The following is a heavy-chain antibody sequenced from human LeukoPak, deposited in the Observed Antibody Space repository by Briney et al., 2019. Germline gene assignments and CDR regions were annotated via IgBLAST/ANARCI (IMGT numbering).Heavy chain of an antibody. V-gene: IGHV3-23*01. J-gene: IGHJ1*01. CDR1: GFTFSSYA. Sequence: AGGSLRLSCAASGFTFSSYAMSGVRQAPGKGLEWVSAISGSGGSTYYADSVKGRFTISRDNSKNTLYLQMNSLRAEDTAVYYCAKAGGYCSGGSRYYFQHWGQGTLVTVSS. CDR2: ISGSGGST. D-gene: IGHD2-15*01. CDR3: AKAGGYCSGGSRYYFQH.